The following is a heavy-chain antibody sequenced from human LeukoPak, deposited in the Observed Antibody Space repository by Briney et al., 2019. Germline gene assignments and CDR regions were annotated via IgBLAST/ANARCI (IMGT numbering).Heavy chain of an antibody. Sequence: PSQTLSLTCTVSGGSISSGSYYWSWIRQPAGKGLEWIGRIYTSGSTNYNPSLKSRVTISVHTSKNQFSLKLTSVTAADTAVYYCARDRSFDDIFDYWGQGTLVTVSS. J-gene: IGHJ4*02. CDR2: IYTSGST. D-gene: IGHD3-9*01. CDR3: ARDRSFDDIFDY. CDR1: GGSISSGSYY. V-gene: IGHV4-61*02.